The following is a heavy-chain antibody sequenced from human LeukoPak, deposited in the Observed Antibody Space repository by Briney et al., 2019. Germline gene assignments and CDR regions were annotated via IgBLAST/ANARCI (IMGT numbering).Heavy chain of an antibody. CDR3: ARGIFYGGNPYYVFDI. J-gene: IGHJ3*02. Sequence: GGSLRLSCAASGFTVSDNYMSWVRQAPGKGLEWVSVIYSDGRTYYADSVKGRFTISRENSKNTLYLQMNSLRVEGTAVYSCARGIFYGGNPYYVFDIWGQGPMVTVSS. CDR1: GFTVSDNY. V-gene: IGHV3-66*02. D-gene: IGHD4-23*01. CDR2: IYSDGRT.